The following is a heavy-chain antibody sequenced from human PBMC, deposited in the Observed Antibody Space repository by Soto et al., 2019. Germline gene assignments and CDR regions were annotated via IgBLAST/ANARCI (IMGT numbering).Heavy chain of an antibody. J-gene: IGHJ4*02. CDR1: GFSLSTSGVG. D-gene: IGHD2-15*01. CDR3: AHRPSYCSGGSCYSGVDY. Sequence: QITLKESGPTLVKPTQTLTLTCTFSGFSLSTSGVGVGWIRQPPGKALEWLALIYWDDDKRYSPSLKSRLTITKDTSKTQVVLTMTNMDPVDTATYYCAHRPSYCSGGSCYSGVDYWGQGTLVTVSS. CDR2: IYWDDDK. V-gene: IGHV2-5*02.